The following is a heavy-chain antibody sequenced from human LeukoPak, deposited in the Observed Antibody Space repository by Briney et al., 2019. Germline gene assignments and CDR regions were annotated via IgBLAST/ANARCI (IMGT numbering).Heavy chain of an antibody. CDR3: AKDGPLLWSGYYNFDY. J-gene: IGHJ4*02. Sequence: GGSLRLSCAASGFTFSSYAMSWVRQAPGKGLEWVSAICGSGGSTYYADSVKGRFTISRGNSKNTPYLQMNSLRAEDAAVYYCAKDGPLLWSGYYNFDYWGQGTLVTVSS. CDR1: GFTFSSYA. D-gene: IGHD3-3*01. CDR2: ICGSGGST. V-gene: IGHV3-23*01.